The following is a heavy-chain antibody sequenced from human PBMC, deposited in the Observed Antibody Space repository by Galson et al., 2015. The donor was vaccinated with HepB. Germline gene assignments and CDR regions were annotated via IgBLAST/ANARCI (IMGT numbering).Heavy chain of an antibody. CDR1: GFAFSNAW. V-gene: IGHV3-15*01. D-gene: IGHD3-9*01. J-gene: IGHJ4*02. CDR3: TTGPGYFDWLLTNPLDY. Sequence: SLRLSCAASGFAFSNAWMSWVRQAPGKGLEWVGRIKSKTDGGTTDYAAPVKGRFTISRDDSKNTLYLQMNSLKTEDTAVYYCTTGPGYFDWLLTNPLDYWGQGTLVTVSS. CDR2: IKSKTDGGTT.